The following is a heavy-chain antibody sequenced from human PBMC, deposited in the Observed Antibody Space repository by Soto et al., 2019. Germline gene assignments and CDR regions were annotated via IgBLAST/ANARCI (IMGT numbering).Heavy chain of an antibody. CDR1: GFTFSSYG. CDR2: ISYDGSNK. J-gene: IGHJ3*02. V-gene: IGHV3-30*18. Sequence: QVQLVESGGGVVQPGRSLRLSCAASGFTFSSYGMHWVRQAPGKGLEWVAVISYDGSNKYYADSMKGRFTISRDNSKNTMYLQMNSLRAEDTAVYYCAKGDCGGDCYSFDAFDIGGQGTMVTVSS. D-gene: IGHD2-21*02. CDR3: AKGDCGGDCYSFDAFDI.